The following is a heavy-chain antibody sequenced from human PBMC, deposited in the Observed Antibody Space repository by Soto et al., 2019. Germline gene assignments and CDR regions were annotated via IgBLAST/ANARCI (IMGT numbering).Heavy chain of an antibody. V-gene: IGHV1-24*01. J-gene: IGHJ5*02. D-gene: IGHD2-8*01. CDR1: GYTLTEFS. CDR3: AKQIYCTNGGCYPGNWFDP. CDR2: FDPEDGET. Sequence: ASVKVSCKVSGYTLTEFSMHWVRQAPGKGLEWMGGFDPEDGETIYAQKFQGRVTMTEDTSTDTAYMELSSPRSEDTAVYYCAKQIYCTNGGCYPGNWFDPWGQGTLVTVSS.